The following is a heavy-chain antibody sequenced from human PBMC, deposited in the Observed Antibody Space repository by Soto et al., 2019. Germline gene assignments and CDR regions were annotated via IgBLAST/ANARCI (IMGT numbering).Heavy chain of an antibody. CDR2: ISYDGSNK. V-gene: IGHV3-30*18. CDR3: AEDRDDYFDY. Sequence: QVQLVESGGGVVQPGRSLRLSCAASGFTFSSYGMHWVRQAAGKGLEWVAVISYDGSNKYYADSVKGRFTISRDNSKNTLYLQMNSLRAEDTAVYYCAEDRDDYFDYWGQGTLVTVSS. J-gene: IGHJ4*02. CDR1: GFTFSSYG.